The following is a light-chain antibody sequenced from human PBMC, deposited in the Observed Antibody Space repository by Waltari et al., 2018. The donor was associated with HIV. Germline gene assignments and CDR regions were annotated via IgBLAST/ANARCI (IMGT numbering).Light chain of an antibody. Sequence: QSALTQPDSVSGSPGQSITISCPGTSSAVGGYNYVSWYQQHPGKAPKLMIYDVSNRPSGVSNRFSGSKSGNTASLTISALQAEDEADYYCSSYTSSSTPYVFGTGTKVTVL. CDR2: DVS. CDR1: SSAVGGYNY. J-gene: IGLJ1*01. V-gene: IGLV2-14*03. CDR3: SSYTSSSTPYV.